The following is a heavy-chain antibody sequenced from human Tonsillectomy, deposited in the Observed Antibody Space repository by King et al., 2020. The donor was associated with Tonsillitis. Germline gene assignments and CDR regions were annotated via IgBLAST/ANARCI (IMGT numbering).Heavy chain of an antibody. CDR1: GFTCSSYY. J-gene: IGHJ6*02. CDR2: IGTDCDT. CDR3: AREPKGYYYGMDV. V-gene: IGHV3-13*01. Sequence: VQLVESGGGLVQPGGSLRLSCAASGFTCSSYYMHWVRQATGQGLEWVSSIGTDCDTYVPGAVKGRCTISRENAKNSLYLQMNSLRAGDTAVYYCAREPKGYYYGMDVWGQGTTVTVSS.